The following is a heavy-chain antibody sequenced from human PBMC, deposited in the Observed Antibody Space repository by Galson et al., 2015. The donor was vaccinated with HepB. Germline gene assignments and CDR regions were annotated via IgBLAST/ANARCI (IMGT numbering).Heavy chain of an antibody. CDR3: ARGDEGYGDYGPLDY. Sequence: SLRLSCAASGFTVSSNYMSWVRQAPGKGLEWVSGIYSGGSTYYADSVKGRFTISRDNSKNTLYLQMNSLRAEDTAVYYCARGDEGYGDYGPLDYWGQGTLVTVSS. J-gene: IGHJ4*02. V-gene: IGHV3-53*01. CDR2: IYSGGST. CDR1: GFTVSSNY. D-gene: IGHD4-17*01.